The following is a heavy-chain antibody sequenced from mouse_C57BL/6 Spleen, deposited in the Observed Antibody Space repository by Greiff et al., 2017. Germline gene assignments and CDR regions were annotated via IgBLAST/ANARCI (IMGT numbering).Heavy chain of an antibody. J-gene: IGHJ2*01. D-gene: IGHD2-3*01. Sequence: QVQLQQSGPELVKPGASVKISCKASGYSFTSYYIHWVKQRPGQGLEWIGWIYPGSGNTKYNEKFKGKATLTADTSSSTAYMQLSSLTSEDSAVYYGASGEAIYDGYLNYFDYWGQGTTLTVSS. CDR3: ASGEAIYDGYLNYFDY. CDR1: GYSFTSYY. CDR2: IYPGSGNT. V-gene: IGHV1-66*01.